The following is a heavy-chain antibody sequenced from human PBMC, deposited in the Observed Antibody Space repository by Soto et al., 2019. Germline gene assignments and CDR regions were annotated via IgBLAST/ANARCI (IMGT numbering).Heavy chain of an antibody. V-gene: IGHV1-69*01. CDR2: IIPLTETP. Sequence: QVQVVQSGAEVKKPGSSVKVSCKASGGTFSNYAISWVRQAPGHGLEWVGGIIPLTETPVYAQTVQGRLTSTADEITSAAYMELSSLRSDDTAVYYCAIGTRHSWSCDFWGQGTLVTVSS. J-gene: IGHJ4*02. D-gene: IGHD6-13*01. CDR1: GGTFSNYA. CDR3: AIGTRHSWSCDF.